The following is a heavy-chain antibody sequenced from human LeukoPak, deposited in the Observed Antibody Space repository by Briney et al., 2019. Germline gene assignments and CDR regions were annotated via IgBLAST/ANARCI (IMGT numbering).Heavy chain of an antibody. CDR1: GFTFSSYG. J-gene: IGHJ4*02. V-gene: IGHV3-30*18. Sequence: GGSLRLSCAASGFTFSSYGMHWVRQAPGKWLEWVAVISYDGSNKYYADSVKGRFTISRDNSKNTLYLQMNSLRAEDTAVYYCAKDSEDTAMVNFPDYWGQGTLVTVSS. CDR2: ISYDGSNK. CDR3: AKDSEDTAMVNFPDY. D-gene: IGHD5-18*01.